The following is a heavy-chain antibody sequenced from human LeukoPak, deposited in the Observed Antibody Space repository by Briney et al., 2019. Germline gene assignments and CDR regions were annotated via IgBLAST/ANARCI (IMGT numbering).Heavy chain of an antibody. V-gene: IGHV5-51*01. CDR1: GYRFTDYW. Sequence: GESLKISCKASGYRFTDYWIGWVRQMPGKGLEWMGVIYPGDSDTRYSPSFQGQVTISADKSISTTYLQWSSLKASDTAMYYCARRADGYVYWGQGTLVTVSS. CDR2: IYPGDSDT. CDR3: ARRADGYVY. J-gene: IGHJ4*02. D-gene: IGHD5-24*01.